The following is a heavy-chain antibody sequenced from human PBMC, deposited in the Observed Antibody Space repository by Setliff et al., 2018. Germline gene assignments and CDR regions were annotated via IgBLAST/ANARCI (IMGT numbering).Heavy chain of an antibody. CDR1: GFTFRSYW. CDR3: SRDLQGSGDYVVDY. V-gene: IGHV3-7*01. Sequence: PGGSLRLSCAASGFTFRSYWMSWVRQAPGKGLEWVANIKKDGSIKYYLDSVRGRFTISRDNGENSLTQQMNSLRVEDTAVYSCSRDLQGSGDYVVDYWGQGTLVTVSS. CDR2: IKKDGSIK. D-gene: IGHD4-17*01. J-gene: IGHJ4*02.